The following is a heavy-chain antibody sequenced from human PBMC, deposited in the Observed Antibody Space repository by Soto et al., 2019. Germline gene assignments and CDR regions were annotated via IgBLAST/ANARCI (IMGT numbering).Heavy chain of an antibody. CDR3: ARGSWLGSITFAI. CDR2: IIPIFGTA. Sequence: QVQLVQSGAEVKKPGYSVKVSCKASGGTFSSYAISWVRHAPGPGLEWMGGIIPIFGTANYAQKFQGRVSITEDESTSTADMELSSLRSDDTAVYYCARGSWLGSITFAICGQGTMVTVSS. J-gene: IGHJ3*02. D-gene: IGHD3-10*01. V-gene: IGHV1-69*01. CDR1: GGTFSSYA.